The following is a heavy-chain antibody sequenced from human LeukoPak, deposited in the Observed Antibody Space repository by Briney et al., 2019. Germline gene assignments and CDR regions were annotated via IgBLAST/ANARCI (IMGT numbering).Heavy chain of an antibody. CDR2: INSDGSRT. CDR1: GFTFSSYW. CDR3: ANGGTHYSGSGEGVDY. V-gene: IGHV3-74*01. Sequence: HSGGSLRLSCAASGFTFSSYWMHWVRQAPGKGLVWVSRINSDGSRTSYADSVKGRFTISRDNAKNMLYLQMNSLRAEDTAVYYCANGGTHYSGSGEGVDYWGQGTLVTVSS. J-gene: IGHJ4*02. D-gene: IGHD3-10*01.